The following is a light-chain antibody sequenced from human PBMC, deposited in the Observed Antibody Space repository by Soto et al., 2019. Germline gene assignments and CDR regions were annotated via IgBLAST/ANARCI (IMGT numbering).Light chain of an antibody. CDR1: ESISDW. CDR3: QQYSTSSIS. CDR2: KAS. Sequence: DIQMTQSPSTLSASVGDRVTFTCRASESISDWLVWYHQKPGKAPKLLIYKASRLESGVPSRFSGSASGTEFTLTITSLKPDDFGTYYCQQYSTSSISFGPGTRLEIK. V-gene: IGKV1-5*03. J-gene: IGKJ5*01.